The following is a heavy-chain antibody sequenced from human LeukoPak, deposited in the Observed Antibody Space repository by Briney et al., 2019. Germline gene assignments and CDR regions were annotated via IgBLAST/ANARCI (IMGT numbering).Heavy chain of an antibody. CDR2: ISSSGSV. CDR1: RGSISGSIRSYY. V-gene: IGHV4-4*09. D-gene: IGHD5-12*01. J-gene: IGHJ4*02. Sequence: SETLSLTRTVSRGSISGSIRSYYWSWLRQPPGKGLEWIGYISSSGSVNDNPSLRSRVTISVDTSKNQFFLNLSSVSAADTAVYYCARIPLGYSGAYYFDYWGQGTLVTVSP. CDR3: ARIPLGYSGAYYFDY.